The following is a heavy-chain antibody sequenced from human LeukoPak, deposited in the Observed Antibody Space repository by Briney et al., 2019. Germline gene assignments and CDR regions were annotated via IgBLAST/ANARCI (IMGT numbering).Heavy chain of an antibody. CDR2: ISAYNGNT. Sequence: ASVKVSCEASGYTFTSYGISWVRQAPGQGLEWMGWISAYNGNTNYAQKLQGRVTMTTDTSTSTAYMELRSLSSDDTAVYYCARDLEYYYDSRGYYSGLFDYWGQGTLVTVSS. D-gene: IGHD3-22*01. V-gene: IGHV1-18*01. CDR3: ARDLEYYYDSRGYYSGLFDY. CDR1: GYTFTSYG. J-gene: IGHJ4*02.